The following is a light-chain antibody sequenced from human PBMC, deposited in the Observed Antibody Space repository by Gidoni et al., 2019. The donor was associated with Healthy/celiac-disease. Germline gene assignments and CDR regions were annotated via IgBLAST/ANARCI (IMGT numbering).Light chain of an antibody. V-gene: IGLV3-19*01. J-gene: IGLJ2*01. Sequence: SSELTQDSAVSVALGQTVRITCQGDSLRSYYASWYQQKPGQAPVLVIYGKNNRPSGLPDRFSGSSSGNTASLTITGAQAEDEADYYCNSRDSSGNHVVFGGETKLTVL. CDR1: SLRSYY. CDR3: NSRDSSGNHVV. CDR2: GKN.